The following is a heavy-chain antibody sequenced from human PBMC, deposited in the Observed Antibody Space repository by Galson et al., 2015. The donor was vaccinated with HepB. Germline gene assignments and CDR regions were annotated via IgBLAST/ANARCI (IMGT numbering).Heavy chain of an antibody. CDR2: INPNGGSA. Sequence: QSGAEVKQPGESLRISCKASGYTFTTYYMHWVRQAPGQGLEWMGIINPNGGSATYTQKLKGRVTMTRDTSTGTVYMELSGLRSEDTAVYYCAREKNELAIYGMDVWGQGTTVTVSS. J-gene: IGHJ6*02. CDR1: GYTFTTYY. D-gene: IGHD6-13*01. V-gene: IGHV1-46*04. CDR3: AREKNELAIYGMDV.